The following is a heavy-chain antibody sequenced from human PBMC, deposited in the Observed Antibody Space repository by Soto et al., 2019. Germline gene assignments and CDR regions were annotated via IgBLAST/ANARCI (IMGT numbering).Heavy chain of an antibody. CDR1: GFTFSSYG. V-gene: IGHV3-33*01. J-gene: IGHJ5*02. CDR2: IWYDGSNK. D-gene: IGHD1-7*01. CDR3: ARDSVELLSYNWFDP. Sequence: ESGGGVVQPGRSLRLSCAASGFTFSSYGMHWVRQAPGKGLEWVAVIWYDGSNKYYADSVKGRFTISRDNSKNTLYLQMNSLRAEDTAVYYCARDSVELLSYNWFDPWGQGTLVTVSS.